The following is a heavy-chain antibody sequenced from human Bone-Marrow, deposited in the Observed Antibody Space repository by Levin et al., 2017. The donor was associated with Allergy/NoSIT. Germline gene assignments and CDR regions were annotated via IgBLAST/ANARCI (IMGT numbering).Heavy chain of an antibody. CDR3: AKDQGLLFDY. V-gene: IGHV3-30*18. D-gene: IGHD2-15*01. CDR1: GFTFSSYG. CDR2: ISYDGSNK. Sequence: GGSLRLSCAASGFTFSSYGMHWVRQAPGKGLEWVAVISYDGSNKYYADSVKGRFTISRDNSKNTLYLQMNSLRAEDTAVYYCAKDQGLLFDYWGQGTLVTVSS. J-gene: IGHJ4*02.